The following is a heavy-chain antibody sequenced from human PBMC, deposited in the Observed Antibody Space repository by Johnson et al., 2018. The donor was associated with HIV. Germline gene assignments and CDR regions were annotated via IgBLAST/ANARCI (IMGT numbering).Heavy chain of an antibody. CDR3: AKDKEYSSSPGAFDI. D-gene: IGHD6-6*01. V-gene: IGHV3-30*02. J-gene: IGHJ3*02. CDR2: IRYDGSNK. CDR1: GFTFSSYG. Sequence: QVQLVESGGGLVQPGGSLRLSCAASGFTFSSYGMHWVRQAPGKGLEWVAFIRYDGSNKYYADSVKGRFTISRDNSKNTLYLQMNSLRAEDTAVYYCAKDKEYSSSPGAFDIWGQGTMVTVSS.